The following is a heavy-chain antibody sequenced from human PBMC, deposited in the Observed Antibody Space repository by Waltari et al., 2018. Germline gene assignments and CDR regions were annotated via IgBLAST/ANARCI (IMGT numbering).Heavy chain of an antibody. V-gene: IGHV3-48*04. D-gene: IGHD2-21*01. CDR1: GFTFSSYS. Sequence: EVQLVESGGGLVQPGGSLRLSCAASGFTFSSYSMNWVRPAPGKGLEWVSYISSSSSTIYYADSVKGRFTISRDNAKNSLYLQMNSLRAEDTAVYYCAKRRRSVCGGDCDFDYWGQGTLVTVSS. J-gene: IGHJ4*02. CDR2: ISSSSSTI. CDR3: AKRRRSVCGGDCDFDY.